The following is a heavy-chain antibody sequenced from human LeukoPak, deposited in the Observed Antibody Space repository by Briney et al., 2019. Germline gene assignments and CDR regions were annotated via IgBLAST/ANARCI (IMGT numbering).Heavy chain of an antibody. CDR2: INHSGST. D-gene: IGHD2-2*02. J-gene: IGHJ6*03. CDR3: ASGGYCSSTSCYTGSYYYYMDV. CDR1: GGSISSGGYF. Sequence: PSQTLSLTCTVSGGSISSGGYFWSWIRQPPGKELEWIGEINHSGSTNYNPSLKSRVTISVDTSKNQFSLKLSSVTAADTAVYYCASGGYCSSTSCYTGSYYYYMDVWGKGTTVTVSS. V-gene: IGHV4-30-2*01.